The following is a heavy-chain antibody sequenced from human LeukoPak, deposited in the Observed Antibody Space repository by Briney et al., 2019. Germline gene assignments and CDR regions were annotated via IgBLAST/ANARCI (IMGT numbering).Heavy chain of an antibody. V-gene: IGHV3-74*01. CDR1: GFTFSSYW. J-gene: IGHJ3*02. CDR2: IKIDGSNT. D-gene: IGHD1-26*01. CDR3: ARGGSPPEALGDTFDI. Sequence: RGSLRLSCAASGFTFSSYWMHWVRQAPGKGLVWVSRIKIDGSNTNSADSVKGRFTISRDNAKNTLYLQMNSLRAEDTAVYYCARGGSPPEALGDTFDIWGQGTMVTVSS.